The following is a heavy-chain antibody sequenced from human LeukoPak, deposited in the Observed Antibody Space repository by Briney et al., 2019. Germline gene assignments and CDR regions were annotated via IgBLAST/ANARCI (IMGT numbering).Heavy chain of an antibody. CDR2: ISSSSSNI. V-gene: IGHV3-21*01. CDR3: ARDPIGVEDAFDI. J-gene: IGHJ3*02. CDR1: GFTFSSYS. Sequence: GGSLRLSCAASGFTFSSYSMNWVRQAPGKGLEWVSSISSSSSNIYYADSVKGRFTISRDKAKNSLYLQMNSLSAEDTAVYYCARDPIGVEDAFDIWGQGTLVTVSS. D-gene: IGHD3-3*01.